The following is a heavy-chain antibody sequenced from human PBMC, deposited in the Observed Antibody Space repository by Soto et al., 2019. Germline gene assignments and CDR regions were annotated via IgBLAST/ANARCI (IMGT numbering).Heavy chain of an antibody. CDR1: HGSISTYY. V-gene: IGHV4-59*01. CDR2: VYYTGST. Sequence: PSETLSLTCTVSHGSISTYYWSWVRQPPGKGLDWIGYVYYTGSTNYNPSLKSRVTISVDTSKNKFSLNLSSVTSADMAIYYCVRSVGSAGWHDYWGQGILVTVS. CDR3: VRSVGSAGWHDY. D-gene: IGHD1-26*01. J-gene: IGHJ4*02.